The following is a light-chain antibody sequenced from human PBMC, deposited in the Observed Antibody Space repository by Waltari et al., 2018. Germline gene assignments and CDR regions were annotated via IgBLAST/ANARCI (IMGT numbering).Light chain of an antibody. Sequence: DIQMTQSPSTLYASVGDRVTITCRAIQSISSWLAWYQQKPGKAPKLLIYKASSLESGVPSRFSGSGSGTEFTLTISSLQPDDFATYYCQQYNSYLWTFGQGTKVEIK. CDR1: QSISSW. CDR2: KAS. CDR3: QQYNSYLWT. J-gene: IGKJ1*01. V-gene: IGKV1-5*03.